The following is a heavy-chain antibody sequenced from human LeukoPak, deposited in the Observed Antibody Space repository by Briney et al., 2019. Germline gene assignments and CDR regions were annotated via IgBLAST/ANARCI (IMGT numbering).Heavy chain of an antibody. CDR1: GFTFSSYW. J-gene: IGHJ4*02. CDR3: ARDRAPITMGIFDY. Sequence: GGSLRLSCAASGFTFSSYWMSWVRQAPGKGLEWVANIKQDGSEKYYVDSVKGRFTISRDNAKNSLYLQMNSLRAEDTAAYYCARDRAPITMGIFDYWGQGTLVTVSS. CDR2: IKQDGSEK. D-gene: IGHD3-10*01. V-gene: IGHV3-7*01.